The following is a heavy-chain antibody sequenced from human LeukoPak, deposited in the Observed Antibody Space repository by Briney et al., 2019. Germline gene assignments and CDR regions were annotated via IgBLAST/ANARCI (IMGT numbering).Heavy chain of an antibody. CDR2: IYYSGIS. Sequence: WETLSLTCTVSGGSIRRYYWSWIRQSPGKGLEWNGEIYYSGISNYNPSLKSRVTISINRSKTQFSLRLSSVTAADTAIYYCARQYYGSGAFDIWGQGTIVTVSS. V-gene: IGHV4-59*08. J-gene: IGHJ3*02. CDR3: ARQYYGSGAFDI. D-gene: IGHD3-10*01. CDR1: GGSIRRYY.